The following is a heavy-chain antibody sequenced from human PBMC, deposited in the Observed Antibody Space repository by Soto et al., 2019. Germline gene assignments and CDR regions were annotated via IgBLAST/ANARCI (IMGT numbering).Heavy chain of an antibody. CDR2: IYYSGST. CDR1: GGSISSGGYY. V-gene: IGHV4-31*03. CDR3: ARLAYYYDSSGFRRQHMLDY. J-gene: IGHJ4*02. D-gene: IGHD3-22*01. Sequence: SETLSLTCTVSGGSISSGGYYWSWIRQHPGKGLEWIGYIYYSGSTYYNPSLKSRVTLSVDTSKNQFSLKPSSVTAADTAVYYCARLAYYYDSSGFRRQHMLDYWGQGTLVTVSS.